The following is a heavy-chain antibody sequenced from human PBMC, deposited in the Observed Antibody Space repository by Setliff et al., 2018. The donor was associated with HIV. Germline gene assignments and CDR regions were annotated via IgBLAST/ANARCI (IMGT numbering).Heavy chain of an antibody. Sequence: PGESLKISCKGSGCSFTSNWIGWVRQMPGKGLEWTGIIYPGDSDARYSPSFQGQVTISADKSISTAYLQWSSLKASDTAMYYCARAGSGSYYNAPHYWGQGTLVTVSS. D-gene: IGHD3-10*01. CDR3: ARAGSGSYYNAPHY. CDR2: IYPGDSDA. V-gene: IGHV5-51*01. CDR1: GCSFTSNW. J-gene: IGHJ4*02.